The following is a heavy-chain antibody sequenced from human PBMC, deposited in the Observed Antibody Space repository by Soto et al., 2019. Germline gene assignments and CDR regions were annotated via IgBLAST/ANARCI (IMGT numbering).Heavy chain of an antibody. V-gene: IGHV4-31*03. CDR2: IYHSGDT. CDR1: GAYVNTGGYY. CDR3: ARAQGNERLDY. J-gene: IGHJ4*02. D-gene: IGHD1-1*01. Sequence: QVQLQESGPGLVKPSQTLSLTCTVSGAYVNTGGYYWSWVRQYPGKGLEWIGYIYHSGDTYYNPSLKSRLTISGDTSKNHFSLSLSSVTVADTAVYYCARAQGNERLDYWGQGTLVIVSS.